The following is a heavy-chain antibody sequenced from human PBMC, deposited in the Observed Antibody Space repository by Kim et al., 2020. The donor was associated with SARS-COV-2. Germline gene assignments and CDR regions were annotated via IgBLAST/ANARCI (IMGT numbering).Heavy chain of an antibody. CDR2: MNPNSGNT. CDR1: GYTFTSYD. CDR3: ARGGAGYFDWLLHLGMDV. J-gene: IGHJ6*02. Sequence: ASVKVSCKASGYTFTSYDINWVRQATGQGLEWMGWMNPNSGNTGYAQKFQGRVTMTRNTSISTAYMELSSLRSEDTAVYYCARGGAGYFDWLLHLGMDVWGQGTTVTVSS. D-gene: IGHD3-9*01. V-gene: IGHV1-8*01.